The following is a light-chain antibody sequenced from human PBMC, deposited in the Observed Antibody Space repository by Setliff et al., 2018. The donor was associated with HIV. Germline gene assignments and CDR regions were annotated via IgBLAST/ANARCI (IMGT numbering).Light chain of an antibody. CDR2: DVL. J-gene: IGLJ2*01. Sequence: QSALTQPRSVSGSPGQSVTISCTGTSSDVGGYSYVSRYQQNPGKAPRLIIYDVLKRSSGVPDRFSGSKSGNTASLTISGLQAEDEADYHCCSYAGGDTYVLFGGGTKVTVL. CDR3: CSYAGGDTYVL. V-gene: IGLV2-11*01. CDR1: SSDVGGYSY.